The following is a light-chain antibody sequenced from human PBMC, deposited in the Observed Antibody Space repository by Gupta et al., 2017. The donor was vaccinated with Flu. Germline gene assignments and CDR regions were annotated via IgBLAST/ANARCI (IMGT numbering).Light chain of an antibody. CDR2: GAS. J-gene: IGKJ1*01. V-gene: IGKV3-20*01. CDR3: HQDGTLKT. CDR1: QTVSSSF. Sequence: EIVLTQSPGTLSLSPGERVTLSCRASQTVSSSFLAWYPQKPGQAPRLLIYGASSRAAGIPDRFSGSGSGTEFTLTISRLEPEDFAVYYCHQDGTLKTFGQGTKVEIK.